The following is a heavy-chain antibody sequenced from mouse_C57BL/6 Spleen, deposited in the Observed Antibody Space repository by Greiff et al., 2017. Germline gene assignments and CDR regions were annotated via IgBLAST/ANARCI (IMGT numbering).Heavy chain of an antibody. J-gene: IGHJ3*01. D-gene: IGHD2-3*01. V-gene: IGHV1-64*01. CDR3: AGWLLPAWFTY. Sequence: VQLQQPGAELVKPGASVKLSCKASGYTFTSYWMHWVKQRPGQGLEWIGMFHPNSGSTNYNEKFKSKATLTVDKSSSTVYMQLSSLTSEVSSIYYCAGWLLPAWFTYGGQGTLVTVSA. CDR2: FHPNSGST. CDR1: GYTFTSYW.